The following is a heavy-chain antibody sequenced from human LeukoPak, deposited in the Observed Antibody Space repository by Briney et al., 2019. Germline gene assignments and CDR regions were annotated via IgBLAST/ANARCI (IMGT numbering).Heavy chain of an antibody. CDR1: GYTFTSYD. Sequence: ASVKVSCKASGYTFTSYDINWVRQATGQGLEWMGWMNPNSGNTGYAQKFQGRVTMTRNTSISTAYMELSRLRSEDTAVYYCARGNSYYGSGSNKGFDYWGQGTLVTVSS. V-gene: IGHV1-8*01. D-gene: IGHD3-10*01. CDR3: ARGNSYYGSGSNKGFDY. J-gene: IGHJ4*02. CDR2: MNPNSGNT.